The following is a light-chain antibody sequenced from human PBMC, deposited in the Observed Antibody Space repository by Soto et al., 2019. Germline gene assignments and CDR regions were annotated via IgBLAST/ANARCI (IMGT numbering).Light chain of an antibody. CDR1: QSVRSTY. J-gene: IGKJ4*01. CDR2: GVS. Sequence: EIVMTQSPVTLSVSPGERATLSCRASQSVRSTYLAWYQQKPGQAPRLLIFGVSNRAAGIPARFSGSGSGTEFTLTISSLQSEDFEVYYCQQSGDWPLTFGGGTKVDIK. CDR3: QQSGDWPLT. V-gene: IGKV3-15*01.